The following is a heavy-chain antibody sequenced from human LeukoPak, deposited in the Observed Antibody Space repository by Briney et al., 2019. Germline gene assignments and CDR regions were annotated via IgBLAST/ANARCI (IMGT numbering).Heavy chain of an antibody. D-gene: IGHD1-26*01. CDR1: GYTLTELS. Sequence: ASVKVSCKVSGYTLTELSMHWVRQAPGKGFEWMGGFDPEDGETIYAQKFQGRVTMTEDTSTDTAYMELSSLRSEDTAVYYCATVSRVGATYDAFDIWGQGTMVTVSS. CDR3: ATVSRVGATYDAFDI. CDR2: FDPEDGET. V-gene: IGHV1-24*01. J-gene: IGHJ3*02.